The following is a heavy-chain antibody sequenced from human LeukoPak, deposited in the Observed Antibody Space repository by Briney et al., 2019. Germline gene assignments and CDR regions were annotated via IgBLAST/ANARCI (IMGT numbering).Heavy chain of an antibody. Sequence: GGSLRLSCAASGFSFSSFAMSWVRQAPGKGLEWVSAITGSGSNTYYADSVKGRFTISRDNSKNTLYLQMNSLRAEDTAVYYCAKRPAQYSGSYYSYFDYWGQGTLVTVSS. V-gene: IGHV3-23*01. CDR1: GFSFSSFA. D-gene: IGHD1-26*01. CDR2: ITGSGSNT. CDR3: AKRPAQYSGSYYSYFDY. J-gene: IGHJ4*02.